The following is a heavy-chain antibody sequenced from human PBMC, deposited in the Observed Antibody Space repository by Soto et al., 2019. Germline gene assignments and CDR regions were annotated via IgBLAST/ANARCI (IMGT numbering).Heavy chain of an antibody. J-gene: IGHJ3*02. CDR1: GGSISSYY. D-gene: IGHD3-16*01. CDR3: ARNTGGYYDYVGGRRSGAFDI. Sequence: SETLSLTCTVSGGSISSYYWSWIRQPPGKGLEWIGYIYYSGSTNYNPSLKSRITISVDTSKNQFALELSSVTAADSAVYYCARNTGGYYDYVGGRRSGAFDIWGQGTMVTVSS. V-gene: IGHV4-59*01. CDR2: IYYSGST.